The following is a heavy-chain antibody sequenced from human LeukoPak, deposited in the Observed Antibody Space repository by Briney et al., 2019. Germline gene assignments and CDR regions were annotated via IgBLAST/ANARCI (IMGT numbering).Heavy chain of an antibody. CDR2: IYYSGST. CDR3: ARDRSNWFDP. J-gene: IGHJ5*02. V-gene: IGHV4-61*01. CDR1: GGSVSSGSYY. Sequence: SETLSLTCTVSGGSVSSGSYYWSWIRQPPGKGLEWIGYIYYSGSTNYNPSLKSRVTISVDTSKNQFSLKLSSVTAADTAVYYCARDRSNWFDPWGQGTLVTVSS.